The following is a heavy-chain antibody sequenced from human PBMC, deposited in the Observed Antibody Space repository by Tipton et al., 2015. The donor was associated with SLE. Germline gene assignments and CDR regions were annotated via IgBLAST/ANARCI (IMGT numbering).Heavy chain of an antibody. J-gene: IGHJ6*02. CDR1: GYIFTNYY. D-gene: IGHD4-17*01. V-gene: IGHV1-46*01. Sequence: QSGAEVKKPGASVKVSCKASGYIFTNYYMHWVRQAPGQGLEWMGIINPSGGSTNYAQKFQGRVTMARDTSTSTVYMELSSLRSEDTAVYYCARTTGPGYYYYGKDVWGQGTTVTVSS. CDR3: ARTTGPGYYYYGKDV. CDR2: INPSGGST.